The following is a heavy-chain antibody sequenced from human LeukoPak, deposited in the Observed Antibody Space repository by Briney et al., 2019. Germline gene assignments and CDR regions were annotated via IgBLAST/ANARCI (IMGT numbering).Heavy chain of an antibody. D-gene: IGHD3-9*01. CDR2: ISSSSSYI. Sequence: PGGSLRLSCAASGFTFSSYSMNWVRQAPGKGLEWVSSISSSSSYIYYADPVKGRFTISRDNAKNSLYLQMNSLRAEDTAVYYCAKGPMEKYYDILTGYLDYWGQGTLVTVSS. J-gene: IGHJ4*02. V-gene: IGHV3-21*04. CDR3: AKGPMEKYYDILTGYLDY. CDR1: GFTFSSYS.